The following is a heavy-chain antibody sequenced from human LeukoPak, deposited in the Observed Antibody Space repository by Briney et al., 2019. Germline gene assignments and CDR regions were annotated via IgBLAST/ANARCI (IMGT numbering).Heavy chain of an antibody. CDR2: IVTAGDT. Sequence: GGPCRLSCAPPGFTFRAYDMHWVAQATEKGREWVSAIVTAGDTYYTGSVKGRFTISRENAKNSLYLQMNSLRAGDTAVYYCVRVAKERVGGVYYFDYWGQGTPVTVSS. V-gene: IGHV3-13*01. CDR3: VRVAKERVGGVYYFDY. D-gene: IGHD1-1*01. J-gene: IGHJ4*02. CDR1: GFTFRAYD.